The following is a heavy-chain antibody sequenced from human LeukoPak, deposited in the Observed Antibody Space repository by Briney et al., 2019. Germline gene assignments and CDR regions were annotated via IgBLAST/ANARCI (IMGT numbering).Heavy chain of an antibody. CDR3: ARDPASIGATAQ. D-gene: IGHD5-12*01. Sequence: GGSLRLSCAASGFTVSSNYMSWVRQAPGKGLEWVSVIYSGGSTKYADSVRGRFTISRDNSKSTLYLQMNSLRAEDTAVYYCARDPASIGATAQWGQGTLVTVCS. CDR2: IYSGGST. V-gene: IGHV3-53*01. CDR1: GFTVSSNY. J-gene: IGHJ4*02.